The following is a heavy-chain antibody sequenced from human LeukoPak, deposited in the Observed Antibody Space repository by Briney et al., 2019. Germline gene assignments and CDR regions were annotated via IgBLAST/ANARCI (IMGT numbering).Heavy chain of an antibody. CDR3: ARRFTIFGAPSSYYFDY. V-gene: IGHV4-31*03. J-gene: IGHJ4*02. D-gene: IGHD3-3*01. CDR2: IYYSGRT. Sequence: PSQTLSLICTVSGDSISSGGYYWSWIRQHPGKGLEWIGYIYYSGRTYYNPSLKSRVTMSVDTSKNQFSLKLSSVTAADTAVYYCARRFTIFGAPSSYYFDYWGQGTLVTVSS. CDR1: GDSISSGGYY.